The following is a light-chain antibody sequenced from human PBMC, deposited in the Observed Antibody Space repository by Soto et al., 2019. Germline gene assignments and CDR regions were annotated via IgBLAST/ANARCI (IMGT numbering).Light chain of an antibody. CDR2: KAS. J-gene: IGKJ2*01. CDR1: QSISNW. Sequence: DIQMTQSPSTLSASVGDRVTITCRASQSISNWLAWYQQRPGKAPKLLIYKASSLESGVPSRFSGSGSGTEFTLPISSLQPDDFATYYCQQYKSYWYTFGPGTRLEIK. CDR3: QQYKSYWYT. V-gene: IGKV1-5*03.